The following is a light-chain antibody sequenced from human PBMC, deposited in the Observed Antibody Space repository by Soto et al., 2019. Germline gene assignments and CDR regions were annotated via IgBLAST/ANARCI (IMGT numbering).Light chain of an antibody. V-gene: IGKV3-11*01. CDR2: DTS. Sequence: EIVMTQSPATLSVSPGERAALSCRASQSVSSKLAWYRQRPGQAPRLVIYDTSNRATGIPARFSGSGSGTDFTLTISTLEPEDFAVYYCQQRSAWPPITFGQGTRLEI. J-gene: IGKJ5*01. CDR1: QSVSSK. CDR3: QQRSAWPPIT.